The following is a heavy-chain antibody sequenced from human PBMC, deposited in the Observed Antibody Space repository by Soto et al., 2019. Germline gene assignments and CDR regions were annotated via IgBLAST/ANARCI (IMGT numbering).Heavy chain of an antibody. CDR1: GGSVSSGIYY. CDR2: IYYSGST. CDR3: ARKGTGAARYYYGMDV. J-gene: IGHJ6*02. Sequence: SETLSLTCTVSGGSVSSGIYYWSWIRQPPGKGLEWIGYIYYSGSTNYNPSLKSRVTISVDTSRNQFSLKLSSVTAADAAVYYCARKGTGAARYYYGMDVWGQGTTVIVSS. D-gene: IGHD3-10*01. V-gene: IGHV4-61*01.